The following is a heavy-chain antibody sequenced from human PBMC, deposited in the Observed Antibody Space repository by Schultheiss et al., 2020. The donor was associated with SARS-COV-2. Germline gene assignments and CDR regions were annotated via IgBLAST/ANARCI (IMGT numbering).Heavy chain of an antibody. J-gene: IGHJ5*02. Sequence: ASVKVSCKASGYTFTSYGISWVRQAPGQGLEWMGWISAYNGNTNYAQKLQGRVTMTTDTSTRTAYMELRSLRSDDKAVYYSARVDSSGWYADWFDPWGQGALVTVA. V-gene: IGHV1-18*01. D-gene: IGHD6-19*01. CDR3: ARVDSSGWYADWFDP. CDR2: ISAYNGNT. CDR1: GYTFTSYG.